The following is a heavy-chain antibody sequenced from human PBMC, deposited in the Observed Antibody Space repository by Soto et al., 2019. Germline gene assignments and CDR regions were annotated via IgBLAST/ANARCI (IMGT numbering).Heavy chain of an antibody. CDR3: ARHEYRYSGYEVAYFDY. Sequence: SETLSLTCTVSGGSISSYYWSWIRQPPGKGLEWIGYIYYSGSTNYNPSLKSRVTISVDTSKNQFSLKLSSVTAADTAVYYCARHEYRYSGYEVAYFDYWGQGTLVTVSS. CDR1: GGSISSYY. CDR2: IYYSGST. J-gene: IGHJ4*02. D-gene: IGHD5-12*01. V-gene: IGHV4-59*08.